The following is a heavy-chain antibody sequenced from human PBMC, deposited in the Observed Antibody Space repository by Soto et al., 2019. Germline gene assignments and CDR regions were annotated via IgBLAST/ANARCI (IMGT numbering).Heavy chain of an antibody. CDR3: ARSPFIYYDSSGYGPGAFDI. V-gene: IGHV3-53*01. CDR2: IYSGGST. J-gene: IGHJ3*02. D-gene: IGHD3-22*01. Sequence: RLSCAASGFTVSSNYMSWVRQAPGKGLEWVSVIYSGGSTYYADSVKGRFTISRDNSKNTLYLQMNSLRAEDTAVYYCARSPFIYYDSSGYGPGAFDIWGQGTMVTVSS. CDR1: GFTVSSNY.